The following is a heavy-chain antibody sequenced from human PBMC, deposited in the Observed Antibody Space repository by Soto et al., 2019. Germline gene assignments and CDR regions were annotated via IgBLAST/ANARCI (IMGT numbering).Heavy chain of an antibody. V-gene: IGHV3-48*01. Sequence: GSLRLSCAASGFTFISYSMNWVRQAPGKGLEWVSYISSSSSIIYYADSVKGRFTISRDNAKNSLYLQMNSLRAEDTAVYYCARDRRYCSGGSCYYYMDVWGKGTTVSVSS. CDR1: GFTFISYS. CDR3: ARDRRYCSGGSCYYYMDV. CDR2: ISSSSSII. D-gene: IGHD2-15*01. J-gene: IGHJ6*03.